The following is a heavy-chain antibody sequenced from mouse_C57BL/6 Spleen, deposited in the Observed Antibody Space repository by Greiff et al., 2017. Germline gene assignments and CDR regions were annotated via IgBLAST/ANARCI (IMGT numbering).Heavy chain of an antibody. D-gene: IGHD1-1*01. CDR1: GYAFSSSW. CDR3: AREDYYGSAFDY. CDR2: IYPGDGDT. V-gene: IGHV1-82*01. Sequence: VKLVESGPELVKPGASVKISCKASGYAFSSSWMNWVKQRPGKGLEWIGRIYPGDGDTNYNGKFKGKATLTADKSSSTAYMQLSSLTSEDSAVYFCAREDYYGSAFDYWGQGTTLTVSS. J-gene: IGHJ2*01.